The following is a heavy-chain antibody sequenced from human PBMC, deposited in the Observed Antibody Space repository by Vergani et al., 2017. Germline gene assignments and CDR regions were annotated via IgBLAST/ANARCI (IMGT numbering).Heavy chain of an antibody. Sequence: EVPPVESGGGLVQAGRSLRLPCAASGFTFDDYAMHLVRQAPGKGLEWVSAISGSGGSTYYADSVKGRFTISRDNSKNKLYLQMNSLRAEDTAVYYCAKSKGGATFDPWGQGTLVTVSS. CDR3: AKSKGGATFDP. V-gene: IGHV3-23*04. CDR2: ISGSGGST. D-gene: IGHD1-26*01. J-gene: IGHJ5*02. CDR1: GFTFDDYA.